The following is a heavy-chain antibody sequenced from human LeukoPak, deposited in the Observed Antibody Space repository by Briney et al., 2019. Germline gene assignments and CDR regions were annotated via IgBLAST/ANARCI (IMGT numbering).Heavy chain of an antibody. CDR1: GFTFNNYG. D-gene: IGHD2-2*01. V-gene: IGHV3-30*18. Sequence: GGSLRLSCAASGFTFNNYGMHWVRQAPGKGLEWVAVISYDGRNKHYPDSVKGRFTISRDISTDTLWLQMDSLRTEDTAVYYCAKGPLRGTAAAIDYWGQGTLVTVSS. CDR3: AKGPLRGTAAAIDY. CDR2: ISYDGRNK. J-gene: IGHJ4*02.